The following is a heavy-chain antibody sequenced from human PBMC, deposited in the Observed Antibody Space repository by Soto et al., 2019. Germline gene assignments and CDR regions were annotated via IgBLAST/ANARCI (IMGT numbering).Heavy chain of an antibody. V-gene: IGHV5-51*01. Sequence: GESLKISCKTSGYTFTNYWIGWVRQMPGKGLEWMGIIYPGDSDIRYSPSFQGQVTISADKSISTAYLQWSSLKASDTALSHCPRQRAPGVSYFPYWGRGTLVTVSS. CDR2: IYPGDSDI. J-gene: IGHJ4*02. D-gene: IGHD3-10*01. CDR1: GYTFTNYW. CDR3: PRQRAPGVSYFPY.